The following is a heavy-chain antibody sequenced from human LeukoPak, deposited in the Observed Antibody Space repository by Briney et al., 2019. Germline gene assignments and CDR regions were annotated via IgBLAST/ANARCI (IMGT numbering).Heavy chain of an antibody. CDR1: GGSISSYY. D-gene: IGHD6-13*01. CDR3: ARFGSSSWYRDAFDI. V-gene: IGHV4-59*01. Sequence: SETLSLTCTVSGGSISSYYWSWIRQPPGKGLEWIGYIYYSGSTNYNPSLKRRVTISVATSKNQFSLKLSSVAAADTAVYYCARFGSSSWYRDAFDIWGQGTMVTVSS. CDR2: IYYSGST. J-gene: IGHJ3*02.